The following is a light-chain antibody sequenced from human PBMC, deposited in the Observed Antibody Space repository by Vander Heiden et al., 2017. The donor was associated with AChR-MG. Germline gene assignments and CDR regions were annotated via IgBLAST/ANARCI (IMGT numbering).Light chain of an antibody. Sequence: SYELTQPPSVSVSPGQTASITCSGDKLGDKYACWYQQKPGQSPVLVIYQDSNRPSGIPERFSGSNSGTTATLTISGTQAMDESYYYCQAWDSSTVVFGGGTKLTVL. CDR1: KLGDKY. J-gene: IGLJ2*01. CDR2: QDS. CDR3: QAWDSSTVV. V-gene: IGLV3-1*01.